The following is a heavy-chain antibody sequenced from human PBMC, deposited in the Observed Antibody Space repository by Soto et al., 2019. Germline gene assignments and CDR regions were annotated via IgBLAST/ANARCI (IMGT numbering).Heavy chain of an antibody. CDR3: TRIEKGSATYT. CDR2: IFSNDEK. V-gene: IGHV2-26*01. CDR1: GFSLSNTRMG. J-gene: IGHJ5*02. D-gene: IGHD3-10*01. Sequence: QVTLKESGPVLVTPTETLTLTCTVSGFSLSNTRMGVSWIRQPPGKALEWLAHIFSNDEKSYSTSLKSRLTISKDTTKSQVVLSMTNMDPVDTATYYCTRIEKGSATYTWGQGTLVTVSS.